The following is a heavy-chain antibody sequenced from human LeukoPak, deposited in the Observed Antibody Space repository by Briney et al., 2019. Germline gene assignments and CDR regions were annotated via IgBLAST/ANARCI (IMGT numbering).Heavy chain of an antibody. J-gene: IGHJ4*02. CDR3: ARQGGEYYSDSRGYYYYFDY. Sequence: SETLSLTCTVSGGSLSSYYWSWIRQPPGKGLEWIGYIYYSGSTKYNPSLRSRVTMSVDTSKNQFSLRLSSVSAADTAVYYCARQGGEYYSDSRGYYYYFDYWGQGTLVTVSS. D-gene: IGHD3-22*01. CDR1: GGSLSSYY. V-gene: IGHV4-59*08. CDR2: IYYSGST.